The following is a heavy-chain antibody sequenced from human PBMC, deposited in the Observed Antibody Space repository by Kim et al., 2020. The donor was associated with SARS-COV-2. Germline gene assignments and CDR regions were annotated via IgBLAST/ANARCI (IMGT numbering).Heavy chain of an antibody. J-gene: IGHJ4*02. V-gene: IGHV3-33*08. CDR2: IWYDGSNK. Sequence: GGSLRLSCAASGFTFSSYGMHWVRQAPGKGLEWVAVIWYDGSNKYYADSVKGRFIISRDNSKKTLYLQMNSLRAEDTAVYYCARGGGRYYDSSGHTTDHLFDYWGQGTLVTVSS. CDR1: GFTFSSYG. CDR3: ARGGGRYYDSSGHTTDHLFDY. D-gene: IGHD3-22*01.